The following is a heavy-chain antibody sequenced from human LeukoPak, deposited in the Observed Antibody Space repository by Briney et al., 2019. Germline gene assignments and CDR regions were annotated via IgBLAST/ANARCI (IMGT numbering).Heavy chain of an antibody. CDR1: GFTFSSYA. CDR3: AKEGRVGATQDRADY. J-gene: IGHJ4*02. D-gene: IGHD1-26*01. CDR2: IGGSGDTT. Sequence: GGSLRLSCAASGFTFSSYAMSWVRQAPGKGLEWVSSIGGSGDTTYYADSVKGRFTISRDNSKNTLYLQMNSLRAEDTAVYYCAKEGRVGATQDRADYWGQGTLVTVSS. V-gene: IGHV3-23*01.